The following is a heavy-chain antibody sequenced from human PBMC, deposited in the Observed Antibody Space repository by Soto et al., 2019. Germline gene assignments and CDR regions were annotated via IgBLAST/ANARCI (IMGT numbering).Heavy chain of an antibody. CDR2: IYYSGCT. D-gene: IGHD6-13*01. Sequence: QVQLQESGPGLVKPSETLSLTCTVSGGSISSYYWSWIRQPPGKGLEWIGYIYYSGCTNYNPPLKSRVTISGDTSKNQFSLKLSSVTAADTAVYYCARAPSIAAAGTSLFDYWGQGTLVTVSS. J-gene: IGHJ4*02. CDR3: ARAPSIAAAGTSLFDY. CDR1: GGSISSYY. V-gene: IGHV4-59*01.